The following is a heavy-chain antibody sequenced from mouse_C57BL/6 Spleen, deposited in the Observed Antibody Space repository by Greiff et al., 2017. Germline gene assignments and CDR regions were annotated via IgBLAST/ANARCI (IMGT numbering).Heavy chain of an antibody. CDR1: GFSFTSYG. CDR2: IWSGGST. V-gene: IGHV2-2*01. Sequence: VKLMESGPGLAQPSQSLSITCTVSGFSFTSYGVHWVRQSPGKGLEWLGVIWSGGSTDYNAAFISRLSISTDNSKSQVFFNMNRLQAYDTALYYCAREGRLSLDYWGQGTTLTVSS. D-gene: IGHD3-2*02. J-gene: IGHJ2*01. CDR3: AREGRLSLDY.